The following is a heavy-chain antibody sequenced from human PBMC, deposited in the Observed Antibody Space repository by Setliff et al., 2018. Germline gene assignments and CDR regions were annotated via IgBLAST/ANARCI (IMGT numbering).Heavy chain of an antibody. V-gene: IGHV4-34*01. CDR2: ISHSGST. Sequence: PSETLSLTCAVYGGSFNVYFWSWIRQPPGKGLEWIGEISHSGSTNYNPSLESRVTISVDMSKNHLSLKLSSVTAADTAVYYCARHIWGAKMQLPHDVFDIWGQGAMVTVSS. CDR3: ARHIWGAKMQLPHDVFDI. J-gene: IGHJ3*02. CDR1: GGSFNVYF. D-gene: IGHD2-2*01.